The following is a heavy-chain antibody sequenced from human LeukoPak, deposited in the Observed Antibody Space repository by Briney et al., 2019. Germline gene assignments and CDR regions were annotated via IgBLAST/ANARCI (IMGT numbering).Heavy chain of an antibody. CDR3: ARSPGVVAATLPWYYYYGMDV. D-gene: IGHD2-15*01. J-gene: IGHJ6*02. CDR2: IYTSGST. Sequence: SETLSLTCTVSGGSISSYYWSWIRQPAGKGLEWIGRIYTSGSTNYNPSLKSRVTMSVDTSKNQFSLKLSSVTAADTAVYYCARSPGVVAATLPWYYYYGMDVWGQGTTVTVSS. V-gene: IGHV4-4*07. CDR1: GGSISSYY.